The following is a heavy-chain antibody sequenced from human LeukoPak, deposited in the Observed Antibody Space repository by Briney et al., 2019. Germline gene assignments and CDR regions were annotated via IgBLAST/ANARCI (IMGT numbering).Heavy chain of an antibody. V-gene: IGHV3-23*01. CDR3: AKHPSSWYSYNWFDP. CDR2: ISGSGGST. J-gene: IGHJ5*02. Sequence: GGSLRLSCAASGFTFSSYAMSWVRQAPGKGLEWVSAISGSGGSTYYADSVKGRFTISRDNSKNTLYLQMNSLRAEDAAVYYCAKHPSSWYSYNWFDPWGQGTLVTVSS. CDR1: GFTFSSYA. D-gene: IGHD6-13*01.